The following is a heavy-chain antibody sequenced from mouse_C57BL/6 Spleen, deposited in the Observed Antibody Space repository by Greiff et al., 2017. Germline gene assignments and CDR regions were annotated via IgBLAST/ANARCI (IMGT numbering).Heavy chain of an antibody. Sequence: QVQLKQSGPELVKPGASVKISCKASGYAFSSSWMNWVKQRPGKGLEWIGRIYPGDGDTNYNGKFKGKATLTADKSNSTAYMQLSSLTSEDSAVYFCERYYYGSKYYFDYWGQGTTLTVSS. V-gene: IGHV1-82*01. CDR1: GYAFSSSW. J-gene: IGHJ2*01. D-gene: IGHD1-1*01. CDR2: IYPGDGDT. CDR3: ERYYYGSKYYFDY.